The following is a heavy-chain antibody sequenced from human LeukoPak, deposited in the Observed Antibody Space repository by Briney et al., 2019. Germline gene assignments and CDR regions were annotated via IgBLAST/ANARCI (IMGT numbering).Heavy chain of an antibody. CDR1: GFTVSSNY. CDR2: IYSGGST. Sequence: GGSLRLSCAASGFTVSSNYMSWVRQAPGKGLEWVSVIYSGGSTYYADSVKGRFTISRDNSKNTLYLQMNSLRAEDRAVYYCAREGYGYFDYWGQGTLSPSPQ. D-gene: IGHD2-15*01. J-gene: IGHJ4*02. V-gene: IGHV3-53*01. CDR3: AREGYGYFDY.